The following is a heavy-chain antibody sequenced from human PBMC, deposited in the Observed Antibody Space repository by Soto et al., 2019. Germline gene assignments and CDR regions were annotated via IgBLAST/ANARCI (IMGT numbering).Heavy chain of an antibody. V-gene: IGHV6-1*01. Sequence: PSQTLSLTCAISGDSVSSNTASWNWIRQSPSRGLEWLGRTYFRSKWYNDYAVSVKSRIIINPDTSNNQFSLQLNSVTPEDTAVYFCAKGDNLGPKTGYAFDPWGQGSTVTVS. CDR1: GDSVSSNTAS. J-gene: IGHJ5*02. CDR3: AKGDNLGPKTGYAFDP. D-gene: IGHD5-12*01. CDR2: TYFRSKWYN.